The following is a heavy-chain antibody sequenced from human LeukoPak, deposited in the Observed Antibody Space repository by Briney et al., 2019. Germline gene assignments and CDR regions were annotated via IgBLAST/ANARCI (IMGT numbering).Heavy chain of an antibody. V-gene: IGHV3-23*01. CDR1: GFTFSSYA. J-gene: IGHJ6*03. CDR2: ISGSGGST. CDR3: AKDSRVLLWFGELPYYMDV. D-gene: IGHD3-10*01. Sequence: GGSLRLSCAASGFTFSSYAMSWVRQAPGKGLEWVSAISGSGGSTYYADSVKGRFTISRDNSKNTLYLQMNSLRAEDTAVYYCAKDSRVLLWFGELPYYMDVWGKGTTVTVSS.